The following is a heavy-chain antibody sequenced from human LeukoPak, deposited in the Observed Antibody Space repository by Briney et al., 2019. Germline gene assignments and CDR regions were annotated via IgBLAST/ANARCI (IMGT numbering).Heavy chain of an antibody. D-gene: IGHD2-15*01. CDR1: GFTFSSYE. CDR3: AREGGRASAFDI. J-gene: IGHJ3*02. Sequence: PGGSLRLSCAASGFTFSSYEMNWVRQAPGKGLEWVASISSSSRYIYYADSVKGRFTISRDNAKNSLYLQMNSLRAEDTAVYYCAREGGRASAFDIWGQGTMVTVSS. V-gene: IGHV3-21*01. CDR2: ISSSSRYI.